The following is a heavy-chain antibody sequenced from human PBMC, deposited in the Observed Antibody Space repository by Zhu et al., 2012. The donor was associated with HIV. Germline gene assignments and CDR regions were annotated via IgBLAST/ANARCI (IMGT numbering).Heavy chain of an antibody. D-gene: IGHD6-13*01. J-gene: IGHJ6*03. CDR1: GGSISSSDYY. Sequence: QVQLQESGPGLVKPSQTLSLTCTMSGGSISSSDYYWSWIRQPPGKGLEWIGYIYYSGSTYYNPSLKSRVTISVDTSKNQFSLNLNSVTAADTAVYYCASTTISPAGRHYYYYIDVWGKETRSPSP. CDR2: IYYSGST. V-gene: IGHV4-30-4*08. CDR3: ASTTISPAGRHYYYYIDV.